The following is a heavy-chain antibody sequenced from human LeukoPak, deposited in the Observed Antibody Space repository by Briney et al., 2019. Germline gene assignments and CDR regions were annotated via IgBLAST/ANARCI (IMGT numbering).Heavy chain of an antibody. Sequence: SETLSLTCTVSGGSLSSSSYYWGWIRQPPGKGLEWIGSIYYSGSTYYNPSLKSRVTISVDTSKNQFSLKLSSVTAADTAVYYCARHLGAGYYYDSSGYFSWFDPWGQGTLVTVSS. CDR1: GGSLSSSSYY. CDR3: ARHLGAGYYYDSSGYFSWFDP. V-gene: IGHV4-39*01. J-gene: IGHJ5*02. D-gene: IGHD3-22*01. CDR2: IYYSGST.